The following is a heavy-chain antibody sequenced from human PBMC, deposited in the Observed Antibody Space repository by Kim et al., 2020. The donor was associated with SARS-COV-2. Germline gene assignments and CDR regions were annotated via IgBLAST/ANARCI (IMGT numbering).Heavy chain of an antibody. CDR3: ARAFLVGGYPKGACDI. CDR1: GGSISSSNW. CDR2: IYHSGST. J-gene: IGHJ3*02. D-gene: IGHD5-12*01. Sequence: SETLSLTCAVSGGSISSSNWWSWVRQPSGKGLEWIGEIYHSGSTNYNPSLKSRVTISVDKSKNQFSLKLSSVTAADTAVYYCARAFLVGGYPKGACDIWGQGKMVTVSS. V-gene: IGHV4-4*02.